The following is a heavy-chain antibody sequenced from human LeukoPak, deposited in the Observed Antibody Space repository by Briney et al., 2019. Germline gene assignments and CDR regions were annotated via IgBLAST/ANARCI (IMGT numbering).Heavy chain of an antibody. J-gene: IGHJ3*02. Sequence: GGSLRLSCAASGFIFSGNYMSWVRQAPGKGLEWASVIYSGGSTYYADSAKGRFTISRDNSKNTLYLQMNSLRAEDTAVYYCARSYYDSSGYYPGAFDIWGQGTMVTVSS. D-gene: IGHD3-22*01. V-gene: IGHV3-66*02. CDR1: GFIFSGNY. CDR2: IYSGGST. CDR3: ARSYYDSSGYYPGAFDI.